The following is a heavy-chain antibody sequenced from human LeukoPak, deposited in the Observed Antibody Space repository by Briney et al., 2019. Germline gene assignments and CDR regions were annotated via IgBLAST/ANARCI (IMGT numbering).Heavy chain of an antibody. CDR3: AKIPSIVVVIAIRFDY. J-gene: IGHJ4*02. D-gene: IGHD2-21*01. CDR2: ISGSGGST. CDR1: GFTFSSYA. V-gene: IGHV3-23*01. Sequence: GGSLRLSCAASGFTFSSYAMSWVRQAPGKGLEWVSAISGSGGSTYYADSVKGRFTTSRDNSKNTLYLQMNSLRAEDTAVYYCAKIPSIVVVIAIRFDYWGQGTLVTVSS.